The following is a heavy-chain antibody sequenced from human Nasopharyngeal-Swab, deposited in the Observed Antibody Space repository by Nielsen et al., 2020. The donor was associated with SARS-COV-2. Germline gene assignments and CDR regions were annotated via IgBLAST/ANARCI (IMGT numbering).Heavy chain of an antibody. CDR1: GFTFSSYW. D-gene: IGHD4-11*01. Sequence: GESLKISCAASGFTFSSYWMYWVRHAPGKGLVWVSRINGDGSSTTYADSVRGRFTISSDNAKNMLYLQLNSLRAEDTAVYYCARGGLYSNYLFDYWGQGTLVTISS. CDR2: INGDGSST. CDR3: ARGGLYSNYLFDY. V-gene: IGHV3-74*01. J-gene: IGHJ4*02.